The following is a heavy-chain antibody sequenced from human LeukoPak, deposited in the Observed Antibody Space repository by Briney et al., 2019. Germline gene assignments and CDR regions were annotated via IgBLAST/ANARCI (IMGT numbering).Heavy chain of an antibody. D-gene: IGHD3-3*01. J-gene: IGHJ3*02. CDR1: GGSISSYY. CDR2: IYYSGSA. CDR3: ASGGVVPYAFDI. V-gene: IGHV4-59*01. Sequence: SETLSLTCTVSGGSISSYYWSWIRQPPGKGLEWIGYIYYSGSANYNPSLKSRVTISVDTSKNQFSLKLRSVTAADTAVYYCASGGVVPYAFDIWGQGTMVTVSS.